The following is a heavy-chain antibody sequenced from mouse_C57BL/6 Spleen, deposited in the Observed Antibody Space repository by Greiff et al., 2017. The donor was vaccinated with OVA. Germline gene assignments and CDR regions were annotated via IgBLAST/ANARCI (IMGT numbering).Heavy chain of an antibody. D-gene: IGHD4-1*01. Sequence: VQLQQSGAELVKPGASVKLSCKASGYTFTSYWMQWVKQRPGQGLEWIGEIDPSDSYTNYNQKFKGKATLTVDTSSRTAYMQLSSLTSEDSAVYYCATGTGAMDYWGQGTSVTVSS. CDR1: GYTFTSYW. V-gene: IGHV1-50*01. CDR2: IDPSDSYT. CDR3: ATGTGAMDY. J-gene: IGHJ4*01.